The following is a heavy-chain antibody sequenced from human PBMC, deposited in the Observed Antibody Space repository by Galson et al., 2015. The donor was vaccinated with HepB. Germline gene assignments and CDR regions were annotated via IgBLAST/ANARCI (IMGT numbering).Heavy chain of an antibody. D-gene: IGHD4-23*01. Sequence: SLRLSCAASGFTFSSYGMHWVRQAPGKGLEWVAVIWYDGSNKYYADSVKGRFTISRDNSKNTLYLQMNSLRAEDTAVYYCAREIRWYTLFDYWGQGTLVTVSS. J-gene: IGHJ4*02. V-gene: IGHV3-33*08. CDR2: IWYDGSNK. CDR3: AREIRWYTLFDY. CDR1: GFTFSSYG.